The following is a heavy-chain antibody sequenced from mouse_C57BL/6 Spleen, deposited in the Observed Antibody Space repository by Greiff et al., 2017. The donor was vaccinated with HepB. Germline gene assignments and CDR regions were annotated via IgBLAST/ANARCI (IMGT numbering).Heavy chain of an antibody. CDR3: ARQRGGSSYGYWYFDV. CDR1: EYEFPSHD. D-gene: IGHD1-1*01. J-gene: IGHJ1*03. CDR2: INSDGGST. Sequence: EVQVVESGGGLVQPGESLKLSCESNEYEFPSHDMSWVRKTPEKRLELVAAINSDGGSTYYPDTMERRFIISRDNTKKTLYLQMSSLRSEDTALYYCARQRGGSSYGYWYFDVWGTGTTVTVSS. V-gene: IGHV5-2*01.